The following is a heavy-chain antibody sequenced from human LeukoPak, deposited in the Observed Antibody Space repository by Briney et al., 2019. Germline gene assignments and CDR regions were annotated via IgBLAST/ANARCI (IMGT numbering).Heavy chain of an antibody. Sequence: GGAVRLSCAASGFTFSSYAMHWVRQAPGKGLEFVSAISSNGGNTYYADSVKGRFTISRDNSKNTLYLQMGSLRAEDMAVYYCARGGGYSGYDYDYWGQGTLVTVSS. J-gene: IGHJ4*02. CDR3: ARGGGYSGYDYDY. D-gene: IGHD5-12*01. CDR1: GFTFSSYA. CDR2: ISSNGGNT. V-gene: IGHV3-64*02.